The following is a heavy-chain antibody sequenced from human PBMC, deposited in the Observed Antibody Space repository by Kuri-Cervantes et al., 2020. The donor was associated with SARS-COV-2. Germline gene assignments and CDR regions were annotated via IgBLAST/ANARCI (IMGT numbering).Heavy chain of an antibody. J-gene: IGHJ3*02. D-gene: IGHD1-26*01. CDR1: GFSLSTSGMC. CDR2: IDWDDDK. CDR3: ARIPYSGRAGAFDI. Sequence: SGPTLVNPTQILTLTCTFSGFSLSTSGMCVSWIRQPPGKALEWLARIDWDDDKYYSTSLKTRLTISKDTSKNQVVLTMTNMDPVDTATYYCARIPYSGRAGAFDIWGQGTMVTVSS. V-gene: IGHV2-70*11.